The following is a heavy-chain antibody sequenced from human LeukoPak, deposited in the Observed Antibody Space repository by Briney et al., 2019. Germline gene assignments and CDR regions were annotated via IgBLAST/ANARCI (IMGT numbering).Heavy chain of an antibody. V-gene: IGHV3-30*18. Sequence: GRSLRLSCAASGFTFSSYGMHWVRQAPGKGLEWVAVISYDGSNKYYADSVKGRFTISRDNSKNTLYLQMNSLRAEDTAVYYCAKDGGSYWPFDYWGQGTLVTVSS. D-gene: IGHD1-26*01. CDR3: AKDGGSYWPFDY. CDR2: ISYDGSNK. J-gene: IGHJ4*02. CDR1: GFTFSSYG.